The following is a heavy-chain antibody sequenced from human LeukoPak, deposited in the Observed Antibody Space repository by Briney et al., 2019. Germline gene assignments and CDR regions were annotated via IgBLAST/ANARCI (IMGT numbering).Heavy chain of an antibody. J-gene: IGHJ6*03. CDR1: GFTFSSHG. Sequence: GGSLRLSCAASGFTFSSHGMSWVRQAPGKGLEWVSTISGSGDNTYYADSVKGRFTISRDNSKNTLYLQMNSLRAEDTAVYYCAAVAGYYYYMDVWGKGTTVTISS. V-gene: IGHV3-23*01. CDR3: AAVAGYYYYMDV. D-gene: IGHD4-23*01. CDR2: ISGSGDNT.